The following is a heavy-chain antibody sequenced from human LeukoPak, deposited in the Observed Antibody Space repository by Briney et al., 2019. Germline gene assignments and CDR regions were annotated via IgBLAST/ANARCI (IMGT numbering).Heavy chain of an antibody. CDR2: ISYSGST. V-gene: IGHV4-39*01. J-gene: IGHJ4*02. CDR3: ARLGTAADY. CDR1: GGSISSSSYY. Sequence: PSETLSLTCTVSGGSISSSSYYWGWIRQPPGKGLEWIGNISYSGSTYYNPSLKSRLTISVDTSKNQFSLKLSPVTAADTAVYYCARLGTAADYWGQGTLVTVSS.